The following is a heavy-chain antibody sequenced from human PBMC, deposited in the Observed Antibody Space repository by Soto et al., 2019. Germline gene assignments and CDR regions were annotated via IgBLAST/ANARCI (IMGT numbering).Heavy chain of an antibody. V-gene: IGHV2-5*02. CDR1: GFSLSTSGVG. J-gene: IGHJ4*02. Sequence: QITLKESGPPLVKPTQTLTLTCTFSGFSLSTSGVGVGWIRQPPGKALEWLALIYWDDDKRYSPSLKSRLTNTKHTSKNKVVLTMTNMDTVDTAKYYCAHFVPAYYYDSSGYYANLWDYWGQGTLVTVSS. D-gene: IGHD3-22*01. CDR2: IYWDDDK. CDR3: AHFVPAYYYDSSGYYANLWDY.